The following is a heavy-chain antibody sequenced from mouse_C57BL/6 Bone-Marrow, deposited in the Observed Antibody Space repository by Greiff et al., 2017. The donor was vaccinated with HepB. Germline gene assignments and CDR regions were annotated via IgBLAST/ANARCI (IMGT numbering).Heavy chain of an antibody. CDR3: ARRRIRQLRPHYYAMDY. J-gene: IGHJ4*01. V-gene: IGHV1-78*01. CDR1: GYTFTDHT. D-gene: IGHD3-2*02. CDR2: IYPRDGST. Sequence: VQLQQSDAELVKPGASVKISCKVSGYTFTDHTIHWMKQRPEQGLEWIGYIYPRDGSTKYNEKFKGKATLTADKSSSTAYMQLNSLTSEDSAVYFCARRRIRQLRPHYYAMDYWGQGTSVTVSS.